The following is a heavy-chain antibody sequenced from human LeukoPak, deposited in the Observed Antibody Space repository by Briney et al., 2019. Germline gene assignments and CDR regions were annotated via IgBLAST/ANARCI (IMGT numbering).Heavy chain of an antibody. Sequence: GGSLRLSCEASGFTFSSYSMNWVRQAPGKGLEWVANIKQDGSEKYYVDSVKGRFTISRDNAKNSLYLQMNSLRAEDTAVYYCARIWFGELSVWFDPWGQGTLVTVSS. CDR2: IKQDGSEK. J-gene: IGHJ5*02. CDR3: ARIWFGELSVWFDP. D-gene: IGHD3-10*01. CDR1: GFTFSSYS. V-gene: IGHV3-7*01.